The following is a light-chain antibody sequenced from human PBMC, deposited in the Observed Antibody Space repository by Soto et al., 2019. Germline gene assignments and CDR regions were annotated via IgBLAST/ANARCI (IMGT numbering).Light chain of an antibody. V-gene: IGKV3-20*01. CDR1: QSVSSSY. J-gene: IGKJ2*01. Sequence: EIVLTQSPGTLSLSPGERATLSCRASQSVSSSYLACYQQKPGQAPRLLISGASSRATGIPDRFSGRGSGTDFTLTISRLDPEDFAEYYCQQYYQSPVTFGQGTKLEIK. CDR3: QQYYQSPVT. CDR2: GAS.